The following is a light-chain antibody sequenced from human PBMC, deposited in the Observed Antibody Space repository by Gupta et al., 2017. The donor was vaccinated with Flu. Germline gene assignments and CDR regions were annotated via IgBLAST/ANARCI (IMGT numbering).Light chain of an antibody. Sequence: DIRMTQSPSTLSASVGDTVTITDRASQNIGNWVAWYQHKPGTVPKVLIDRASTLEIGVPSRLRGSGSRTDFTLTIMSLQADDFASYYCQRYASYRTFGQGTKVEFK. CDR2: RAS. J-gene: IGKJ1*01. V-gene: IGKV1-5*03. CDR1: QNIGNW. CDR3: QRYASYRT.